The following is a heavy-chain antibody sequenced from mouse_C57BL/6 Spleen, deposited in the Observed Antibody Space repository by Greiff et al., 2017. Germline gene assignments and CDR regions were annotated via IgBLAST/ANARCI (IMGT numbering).Heavy chain of an antibody. D-gene: IGHD3-2*02. J-gene: IGHJ4*01. CDR1: GYTFTSYW. V-gene: IGHV1-53*01. CDR3: ARGAAHATGDSMDD. CDR2: ITTSNGGT. Sequence: ASGYTFTSYWMHWVKPRPGQGLEWFGNITTSNGGTNYNEKFKSKATLTVDKSSSTAYMQLSSLTSEDSAIYYCARGAAHATGDSMDDWGKGTSVTVSS.